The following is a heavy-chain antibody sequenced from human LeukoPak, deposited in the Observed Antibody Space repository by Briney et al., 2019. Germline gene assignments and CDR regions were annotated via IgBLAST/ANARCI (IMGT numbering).Heavy chain of an antibody. CDR1: GYTFTSYG. D-gene: IGHD3-16*01. Sequence: ASVKVSCKASGYTFTSYGISWVRQAPGQGLEWMGWISAYNGNTNYAQKLQGRVTMTTDTSTSTAYMELRSLRSDDTAVYYCASHNRRLGTESWNHYGMDVWGQGTTVTVSS. CDR3: ASHNRRLGTESWNHYGMDV. CDR2: ISAYNGNT. J-gene: IGHJ6*02. V-gene: IGHV1-18*01.